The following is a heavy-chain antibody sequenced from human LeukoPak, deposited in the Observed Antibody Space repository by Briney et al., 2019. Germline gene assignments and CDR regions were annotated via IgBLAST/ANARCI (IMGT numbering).Heavy chain of an antibody. V-gene: IGHV5-51*01. CDR3: ARRSTYGSGTNYLFDY. J-gene: IGHJ4*02. Sequence: GESLKISCKGSGYSFPIYWIAWVRQMPGKGLEWMGIIYPGDSNTRYSPSFQGQITISADKSISTAYLQWSSLKASDTAMYYCARRSTYGSGTNYLFDYWGQGTLVTVSS. D-gene: IGHD3-10*01. CDR1: GYSFPIYW. CDR2: IYPGDSNT.